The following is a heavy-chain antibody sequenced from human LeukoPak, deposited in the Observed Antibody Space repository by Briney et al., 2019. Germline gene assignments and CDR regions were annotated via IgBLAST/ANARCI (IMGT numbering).Heavy chain of an antibody. CDR3: ARDSYTTVKKFDY. V-gene: IGHV3-21*01. D-gene: IGHD4-17*01. CDR1: GFTFSSYS. CDR2: ISSSSSYI. Sequence: GGSLRLSCAASGFTFSSYSMNWVRQAPGKGLEWVSSISSSSSYIYYADSVKGRFTISRDNAKNPLYLQMNSLRAEDTAVYYCARDSYTTVKKFDYWGQGTLVTVSS. J-gene: IGHJ4*02.